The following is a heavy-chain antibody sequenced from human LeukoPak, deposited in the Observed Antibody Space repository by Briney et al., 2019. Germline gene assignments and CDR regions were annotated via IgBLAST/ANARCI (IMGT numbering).Heavy chain of an antibody. D-gene: IGHD1-26*01. Sequence: GGSLRLSCAASGFTLSSYAMHWVRQPAGKGLEWVSAIGTAGDAFYPGSVKGRFTISRENAKKSLFLQMNSLRAEDTAVYYCARQNTPHGNFDYWGQGTLVTVSS. CDR3: ARQNTPHGNFDY. CDR1: GFTLSSYA. CDR2: IGTAGDA. V-gene: IGHV3-13*01. J-gene: IGHJ4*02.